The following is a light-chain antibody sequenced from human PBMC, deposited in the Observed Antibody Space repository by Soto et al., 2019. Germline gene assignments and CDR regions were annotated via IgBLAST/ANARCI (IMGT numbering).Light chain of an antibody. V-gene: IGKV1-5*03. CDR1: QSISSW. J-gene: IGKJ1*01. Sequence: ESQMTHSPSTLSASLEDRGTITCGASQSISSWLAWYQQKPGKAPKLLIYKASSLESGVPSRFSGSGSGTEFTLTLSSLQPDDFATYYCQQYNTYWTFGQGTKVDI. CDR2: KAS. CDR3: QQYNTYWT.